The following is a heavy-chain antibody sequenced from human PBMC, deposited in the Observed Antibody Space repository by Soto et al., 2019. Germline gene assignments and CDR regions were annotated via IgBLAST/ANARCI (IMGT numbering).Heavy chain of an antibody. J-gene: IGHJ1*01. D-gene: IGHD6-13*01. Sequence: GGSLRLSCAASGFIFSSYEMNWVRQAPGKGLEWVSFISGSIGYGDSVKGRFAISRDNAKNSLHLQMNSLSAEDTAFYYCVKDESINWYSGHFRHWGQGTLVTVSS. CDR3: VKDESINWYSGHFRH. CDR2: ISGSI. V-gene: IGHV3-48*03. CDR1: GFIFSSYE.